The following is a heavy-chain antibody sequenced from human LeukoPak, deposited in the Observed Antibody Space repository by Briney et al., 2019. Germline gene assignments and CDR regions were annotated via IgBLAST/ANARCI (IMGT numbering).Heavy chain of an antibody. Sequence: ASVKVSCKASGYTFTTYGITWVRQAPGQGLEWMGWISTYNGNTNYAQKLQGRVTMTTDTSTTTAYMELRSLRSDDTAVYYCARGDSGYAFAPFHYWGQGTLVIVSS. J-gene: IGHJ4*02. V-gene: IGHV1-18*01. D-gene: IGHD5-12*01. CDR1: GYTFTTYG. CDR2: ISTYNGNT. CDR3: ARGDSGYAFAPFHY.